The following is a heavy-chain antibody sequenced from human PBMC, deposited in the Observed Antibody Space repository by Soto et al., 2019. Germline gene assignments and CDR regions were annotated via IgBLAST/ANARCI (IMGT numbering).Heavy chain of an antibody. CDR1: GFTFSDYY. CDR3: ASGGDCCQDYYYGMDV. D-gene: IGHD2-21*02. V-gene: IGHV3-11*01. Sequence: QVQLVESGGGLVKPGGSLRLSCAASGFTFSDYYMSWIRQAPGKGLEWVSYISSSGITIYYADSVKGRFTISRDNAKNSLYLQMNSVRAEDTAVYYCASGGDCCQDYYYGMDVWGQGTTVTVSS. CDR2: ISSSGITI. J-gene: IGHJ6*02.